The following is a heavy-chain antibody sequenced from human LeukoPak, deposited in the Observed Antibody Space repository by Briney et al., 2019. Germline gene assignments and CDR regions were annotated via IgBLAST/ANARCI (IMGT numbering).Heavy chain of an antibody. CDR3: ARDRGYYDSSGYFLGDC. D-gene: IGHD3-22*01. CDR1: GFTVSDNY. CDR2: IKQDGREK. J-gene: IGHJ4*02. V-gene: IGHV3-7*01. Sequence: GGSLRLSCAASGFTVSDNYMSWVRQAPGKGLEWVANIKQDGREKYYVDSVKGRFSISRDNAKKSMYLQMNSLRAEDTAVYYCARDRGYYDSSGYFLGDCWGQGTLVTVS.